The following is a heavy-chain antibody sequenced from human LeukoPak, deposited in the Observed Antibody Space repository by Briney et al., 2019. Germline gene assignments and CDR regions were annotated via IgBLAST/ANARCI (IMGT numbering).Heavy chain of an antibody. CDR2: IKQDGSEK. V-gene: IGHV3-7*01. CDR3: ARDGSGSYYAFDI. CDR1: GFTFSSRDW. J-gene: IGHJ3*02. D-gene: IGHD1-26*01. Sequence: GGSLRLSCVASGFTFSSRDWMTWVRQAPGKGLEWVANIKQDGSEKNYVDSVKGRFTISRDNAKNSVDLQMNSLRVEDTAVYYCARDGSGSYYAFDIWGQGTMVTVSS.